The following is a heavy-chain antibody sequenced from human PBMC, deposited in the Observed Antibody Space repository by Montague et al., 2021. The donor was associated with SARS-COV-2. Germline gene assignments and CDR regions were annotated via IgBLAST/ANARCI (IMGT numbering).Heavy chain of an antibody. CDR1: GGSISSSSYY. J-gene: IGHJ4*02. V-gene: IGHV4-39*01. D-gene: IGHD6-19*01. CDR2: IYYSGST. CDR3: ARLGFWAVAGKGGIDF. Sequence: SETLSLTCTVSGGSISSSSYYWGWIRQPPGKGLEWIGSIYYSGSTYSNPTLKRRVTISVDTTKNQFSLKLGSVTAAATAVYYCARLGFWAVAGKGGIDFWGQGTLVTVSS.